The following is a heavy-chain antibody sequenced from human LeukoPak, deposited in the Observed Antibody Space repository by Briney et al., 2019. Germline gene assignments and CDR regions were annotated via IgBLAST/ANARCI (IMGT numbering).Heavy chain of an antibody. CDR1: GFTFSSYA. CDR2: IWYDGSNK. V-gene: IGHV3-33*06. Sequence: PGGSLRLSCAASGFTFSSYAMSWVRQAPGKGLEWVAVIWYDGSNKYYADSVKGRFTISRDNSKNTLYLQMNSLRAEDTAVYYCAKDSSPGDYDHIAFDYWGQGTLVTVSS. J-gene: IGHJ4*02. CDR3: AKDSSPGDYDHIAFDY. D-gene: IGHD4-17*01.